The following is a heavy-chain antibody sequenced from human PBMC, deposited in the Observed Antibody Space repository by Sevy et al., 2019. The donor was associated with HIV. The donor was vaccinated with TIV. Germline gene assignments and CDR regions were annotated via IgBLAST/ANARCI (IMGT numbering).Heavy chain of an antibody. CDR2: ISSSSTI. V-gene: IGHV3-48*02. CDR3: ARLWFGEGDDY. Sequence: GESLKISCAASGFTFSSYSMNWVRQAPGKGLEWVSYISSSSTIYYADSVKGRFTISRDNAKNSLYLQMNSLRDEDTAVYYCARLWFGEGDDYWGQGTLVTVSS. J-gene: IGHJ4*02. D-gene: IGHD3-10*01. CDR1: GFTFSSYS.